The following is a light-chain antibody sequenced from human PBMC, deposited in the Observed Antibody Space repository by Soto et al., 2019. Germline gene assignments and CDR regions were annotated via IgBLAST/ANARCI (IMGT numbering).Light chain of an antibody. J-gene: IGLJ2*01. Sequence: SYELTQPPSVSVAPGKKARITCGGNNIGSKSVHWYQQKPGQAPVLVIYYDSDRPSGIPERFSGSNSGNTATLTISRVEAGDEADYYCQVWDTHVVFGGGTKLTVL. CDR2: YDS. CDR3: QVWDTHVV. V-gene: IGLV3-21*04. CDR1: NIGSKS.